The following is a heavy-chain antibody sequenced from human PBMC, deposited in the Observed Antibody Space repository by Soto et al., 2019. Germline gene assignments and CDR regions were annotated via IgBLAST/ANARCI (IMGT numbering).Heavy chain of an antibody. D-gene: IGHD6-6*01. CDR3: AGEIIGSSPPGFDY. CDR1: GGSISSGGYY. J-gene: IGHJ4*02. V-gene: IGHV4-31*03. CDR2: IYYSGST. Sequence: QVQLQESGPGLVKPSQTLSLTCTVSGGSISSGGYYWSWIRQHPGKGLEWIGYIYYSGSTYYNPALTHRVTISVDTSKNQCSLKRSSVTAADTAVYYCAGEIIGSSPPGFDYWGQGTLVTVSS.